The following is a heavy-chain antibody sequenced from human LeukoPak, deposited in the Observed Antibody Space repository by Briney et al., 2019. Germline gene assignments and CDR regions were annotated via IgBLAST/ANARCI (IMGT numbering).Heavy chain of an antibody. Sequence: SETLSLTCTVSGGSISSGGYYWSWIRQHPGKGLEWIGYIYYSGSTYYNPSLKSRVTISVDTSKNQFSLKLSSVTAADTAVYYCARCQYSLDALDIWGQGTMVTVSS. CDR2: IYYSGST. CDR3: ARCQYSLDALDI. V-gene: IGHV4-31*03. D-gene: IGHD5-18*01. J-gene: IGHJ3*02. CDR1: GGSISSGGYY.